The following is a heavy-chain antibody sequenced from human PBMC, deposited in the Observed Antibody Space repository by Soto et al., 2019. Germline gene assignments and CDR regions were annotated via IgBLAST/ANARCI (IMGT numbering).Heavy chain of an antibody. Sequence: QVQLVESGGGVVQPGRSLRLSCAASGFTFSSYAMHWVRRAPGKGLEWMAVMSYDGSNKYYADSVKGRFTSSRDNYKNTLYLQMHSLRPEDTALYYCARDGGAFWGQGTLVIVFS. CDR1: GFTFSSYA. CDR2: MSYDGSNK. J-gene: IGHJ4*02. D-gene: IGHD3-16*01. CDR3: ARDGGAF. V-gene: IGHV3-30-3*01.